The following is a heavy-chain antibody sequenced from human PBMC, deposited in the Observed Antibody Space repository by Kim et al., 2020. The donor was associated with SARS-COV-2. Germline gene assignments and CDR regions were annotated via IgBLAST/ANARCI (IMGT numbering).Heavy chain of an antibody. CDR1: GFTFSSYD. Sequence: GGSLRLSCAASGFTFSSYDMHWVRQATGKGLEWVSAIGTAGDTYYPGSVKGRFTISRENAKNSLYLQMNSLRAGDTAVYYCARAPARIAVAGYYYYYGMDVWGQGTTVPVSS. D-gene: IGHD6-19*01. J-gene: IGHJ6*02. V-gene: IGHV3-13*01. CDR3: ARAPARIAVAGYYYYYGMDV. CDR2: IGTAGDT.